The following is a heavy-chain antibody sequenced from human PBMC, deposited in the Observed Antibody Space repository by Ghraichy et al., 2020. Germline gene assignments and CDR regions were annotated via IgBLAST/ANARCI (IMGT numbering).Heavy chain of an antibody. CDR1: GFTFRIYA. Sequence: SLRLSCAASGFTFRIYAMYWVRQAPGKGLECVAVISYDGGNTYYADSVKGRLTISRDNSRNRLYLQISSLRADDTAVYYCATLPRQAQGYWGQGTLVSVSS. CDR2: ISYDGGNT. J-gene: IGHJ4*02. V-gene: IGHV3-30*04. CDR3: ATLPRQAQGY.